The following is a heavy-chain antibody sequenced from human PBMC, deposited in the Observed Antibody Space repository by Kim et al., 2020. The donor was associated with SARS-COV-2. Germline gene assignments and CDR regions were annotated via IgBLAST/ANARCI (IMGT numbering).Heavy chain of an antibody. V-gene: IGHV3-30-3*01. CDR2: ISYDGSNK. Sequence: GGSLRLSCAASGFTFSSYAMHWVRQAPGKGLEWVAVISYDGSNKYYADSVKGRFTISRDNSKNTLYLQMNSLRAEDTAVYYCASADSSGYYSNWFDPWGQGTLVTVSS. CDR1: GFTFSSYA. D-gene: IGHD3-22*01. J-gene: IGHJ5*02. CDR3: ASADSSGYYSNWFDP.